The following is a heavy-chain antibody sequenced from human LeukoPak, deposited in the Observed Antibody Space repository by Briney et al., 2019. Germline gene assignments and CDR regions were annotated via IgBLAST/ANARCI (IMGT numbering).Heavy chain of an antibody. CDR2: IYYSGST. CDR3: ARYDSSGFFDY. V-gene: IGHV4-31*03. J-gene: IGHJ4*02. D-gene: IGHD3-22*01. Sequence: PSETLSLTCTVSGGSISSGGYYWSWIRQHPGKGLEWIGYIYYSGSTYYNPSLKSRVTISVDTSKNQFSLKLSSVTAADTAVYYCARYDSSGFFDYWGQGTLVTVSS. CDR1: GGSISSGGYY.